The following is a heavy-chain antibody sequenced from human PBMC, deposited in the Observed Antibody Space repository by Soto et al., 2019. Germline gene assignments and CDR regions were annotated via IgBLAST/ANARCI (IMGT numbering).Heavy chain of an antibody. CDR2: IYYTGNT. D-gene: IGHD1-1*01. V-gene: IGHV4-31*03. CDR3: ASGHDAYKVRY. CDR1: GGSISSGGTGSY. J-gene: IGHJ4*02. Sequence: QVQLQESGPGLVKPSQTLSLTCTVSGGSISSGGTGSYWTWIRQLPGKGLEWIGYIYYTGNTYYTXSXKXXPTISIDTSEHQFSLKLTSVTAADTAVYFCASGHDAYKVRYWGQGTLVTVSS.